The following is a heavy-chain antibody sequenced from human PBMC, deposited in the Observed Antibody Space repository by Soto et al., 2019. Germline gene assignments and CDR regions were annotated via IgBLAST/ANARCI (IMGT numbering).Heavy chain of an antibody. J-gene: IGHJ4*02. D-gene: IGHD6-13*01. CDR1: GFTFISYA. CDR2: ISGSGGST. Sequence: GGSLRLSCAASGFTFISYAMSWVRQAPGKGLEWVSAISGSGGSTYYADSVKGRFTISRDNSKNTLYLQMNSLRAEDTAVYYCANQGIAAAGRTLDYWGQGTLVTVSS. CDR3: ANQGIAAAGRTLDY. V-gene: IGHV3-23*01.